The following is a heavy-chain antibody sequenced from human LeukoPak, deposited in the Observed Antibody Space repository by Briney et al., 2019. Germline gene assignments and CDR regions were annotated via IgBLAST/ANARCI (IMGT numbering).Heavy chain of an antibody. J-gene: IGHJ4*02. V-gene: IGHV1-2*02. CDR1: GYTFTGYY. CDR2: INPNSGGT. CDR3: AREYYYSSGNYYNRIDY. Sequence: GASVKVSCKASGYTFTGYYMHWVRQAPGQGLEWMGWINPNSGGTNYAQKFQGRVTMTRDTSISTAYMVLNRLRSDGTAVYSCAREYYYSSGNYYNRIDYWGQGTLVTVSS. D-gene: IGHD3-10*01.